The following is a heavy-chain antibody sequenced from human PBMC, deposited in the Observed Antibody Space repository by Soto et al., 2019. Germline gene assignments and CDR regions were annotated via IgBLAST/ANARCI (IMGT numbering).Heavy chain of an antibody. CDR3: ARAGPWNHRGYYYYGMDV. CDR2: ISYDGSNK. CDR1: GFTFSSYA. V-gene: IGHV3-30-3*01. D-gene: IGHD1-1*01. Sequence: PWGSLRLSCAASGFTFSSYAMNWVRQAPGQGLEWVAVISYDGSNKYYADSVKGRFTISRDNSKNTLYLQMNSLRAEDTAVYYCARAGPWNHRGYYYYGMDVWGQGTTVTVSS. J-gene: IGHJ6*02.